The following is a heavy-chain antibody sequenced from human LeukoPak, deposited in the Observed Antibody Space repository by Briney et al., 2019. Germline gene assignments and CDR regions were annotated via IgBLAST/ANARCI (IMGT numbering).Heavy chain of an antibody. D-gene: IGHD1-14*01. CDR1: GYTFTSYG. V-gene: IGHV1-18*01. J-gene: IGHJ6*02. CDR3: ARDTHISRVGYYYYYGMDV. Sequence: GASVKVSCKASGYTFTSYGISWVRQAPGQGLERMGWISAYNGNTNYAQKLQGRVTMTTDTSTSTAYMELRSLRSDDTAVYYCARDTHISRVGYYYYYGMDVWGQGTTVTVSS. CDR2: ISAYNGNT.